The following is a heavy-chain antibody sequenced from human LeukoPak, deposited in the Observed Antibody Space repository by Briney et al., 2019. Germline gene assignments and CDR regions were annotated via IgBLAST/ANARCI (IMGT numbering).Heavy chain of an antibody. CDR2: ISYDGRNK. V-gene: IGHV3-30*18. CDR3: AKGPLRGTAAAIDY. CDR1: GFTFSSYA. J-gene: IGHJ4*02. Sequence: GGSLRLSCAASGFTFSSYAMHWVRQAPGKGLERVAVISYDGRNKHYPDSVKGRFTISRDISTDTLWLQMDSLRTEDTAVYYCAKGPLRGTAAAIDYWGQGTLVTVSS. D-gene: IGHD2-2*01.